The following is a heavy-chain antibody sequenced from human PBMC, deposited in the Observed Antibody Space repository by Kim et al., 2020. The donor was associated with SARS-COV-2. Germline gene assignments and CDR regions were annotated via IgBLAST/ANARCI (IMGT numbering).Heavy chain of an antibody. J-gene: IGHJ4*02. V-gene: IGHV1-24*01. Sequence: ETIYAQKFQGRVTMTEDTSTDTAYMELSSLRSEDTAVYYCATGGATTFDYWGQGTLVTVSS. CDR3: ATGGATTFDY. D-gene: IGHD1-26*01. CDR2: ET.